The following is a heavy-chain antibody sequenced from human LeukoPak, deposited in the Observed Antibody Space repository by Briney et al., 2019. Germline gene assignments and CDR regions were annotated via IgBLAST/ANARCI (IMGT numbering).Heavy chain of an antibody. CDR1: GFTVSSNY. J-gene: IGHJ4*02. CDR2: IYSGGST. CDR3: ARGLGDSSGYYFGYFDY. D-gene: IGHD3-22*01. V-gene: IGHV3-66*01. Sequence: GGSLRLSCAASGFTVSSNYMSWVRQSPGKGLEWVSVIYSGGSTYHADSAKGRFTISRDNSKNTLYLQMNSLRAEDTAVYYCARGLGDSSGYYFGYFDYWGQGTLVTVSS.